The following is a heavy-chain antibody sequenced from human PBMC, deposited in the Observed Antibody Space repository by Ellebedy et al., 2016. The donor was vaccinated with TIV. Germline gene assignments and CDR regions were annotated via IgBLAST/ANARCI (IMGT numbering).Heavy chain of an antibody. CDR1: GSTFSSYE. Sequence: ESLKISCVASGSTFSSYELNWLRQSAGTGLEWIGYIYHTGSTNYNPSLKSRVTMSLDTSKNQFSLKLSSVTAADTAIYYCARDLVRGVFGSWGQGILVTVSS. D-gene: IGHD3-10*01. CDR2: IYHTGST. J-gene: IGHJ4*02. V-gene: IGHV4-59*01. CDR3: ARDLVRGVFGS.